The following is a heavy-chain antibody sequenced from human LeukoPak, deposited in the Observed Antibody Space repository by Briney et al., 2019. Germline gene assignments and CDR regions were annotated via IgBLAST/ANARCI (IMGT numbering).Heavy chain of an antibody. CDR2: IIPIFGTA. Sequence: GASVKVSCKASGYTFTGYYMHWVRQAPGQGLERMGGIIPIFGTANYAQKFQGRVTITADESTSTAYMELSSLRSEDTAVYYCARRWPPSGAKSDAFDIWGQGTMVTVPS. CDR1: GYTFTGYY. CDR3: ARRWPPSGAKSDAFDI. D-gene: IGHD4/OR15-4a*01. V-gene: IGHV1-69*13. J-gene: IGHJ3*02.